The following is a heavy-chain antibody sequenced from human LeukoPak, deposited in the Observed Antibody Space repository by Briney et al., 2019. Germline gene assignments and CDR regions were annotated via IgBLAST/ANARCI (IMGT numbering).Heavy chain of an antibody. CDR3: ARGRVSSSTWYTTYYYFFYMDF. D-gene: IGHD1-1*01. Sequence: PAETLSLTCTVSGGSISSYYWTWIRQPPGKGLEWIGYVDHTGSTKFNPSLNGRVSISRDTSNNFFSLRLRSVTAADTAVYFCARGRVSSSTWYTTYYYFFYMDFWGKGTTVTVSS. CDR1: GGSISSYY. J-gene: IGHJ6*03. V-gene: IGHV4-59*01. CDR2: VDHTGST.